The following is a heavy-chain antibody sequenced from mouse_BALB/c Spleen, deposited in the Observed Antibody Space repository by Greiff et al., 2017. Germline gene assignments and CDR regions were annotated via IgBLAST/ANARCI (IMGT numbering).Heavy chain of an antibody. Sequence: QVQLQQSGAELVRPGVSVKISCKGSGYTFTDYAMHWVKQSHAKSLEWIGVISTYYGDASYNQKFKGKATMTVDKSSSTAYMELARLTSEDSAIYYRAREDYGSSYPPWFAYWGQGTLVTVSA. V-gene: IGHV1S137*01. CDR2: ISTYYGDA. J-gene: IGHJ3*01. CDR1: GYTFTDYA. CDR3: AREDYGSSYPPWFAY. D-gene: IGHD1-1*01.